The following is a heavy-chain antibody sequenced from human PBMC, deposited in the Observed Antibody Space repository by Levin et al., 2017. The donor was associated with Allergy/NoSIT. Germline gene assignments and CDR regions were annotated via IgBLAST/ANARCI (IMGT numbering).Heavy chain of an antibody. D-gene: IGHD1-1*01. Sequence: GGSLRLSCQGSGSSFTSYWIGWVRQMPGKGLEWMGIIYPGDSDTRYSPSFQGQFTISADKSISTPYLQWSSLKASDTAIYYCARRGTRDYYYDMDVWGKGTTVSVSS. V-gene: IGHV5-51*01. J-gene: IGHJ6*03. CDR1: GSSFTSYW. CDR2: IYPGDSDT. CDR3: ARRGTRDYYYDMDV.